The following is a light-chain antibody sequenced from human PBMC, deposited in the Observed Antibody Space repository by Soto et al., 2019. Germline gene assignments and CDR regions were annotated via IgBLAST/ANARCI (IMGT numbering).Light chain of an antibody. CDR2: DVS. J-gene: IGLJ1*01. V-gene: IGLV2-14*01. CDR3: SSYTSSLYV. CDR1: SSDVGGYNY. Sequence: QSALTQPASVSGSPGQSITISCTGTSSDVGGYNYVSWYQQQPGKAPKLMISDVSNRPSGVSNRFSGSKSGNTASLTISGLQAEDEADYYCSSYTSSLYVFGTGTKVTVL.